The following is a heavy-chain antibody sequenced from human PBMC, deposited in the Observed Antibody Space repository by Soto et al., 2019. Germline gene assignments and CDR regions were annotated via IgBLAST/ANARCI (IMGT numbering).Heavy chain of an antibody. CDR3: ARAPFYDYVWGSYQSVAFDI. CDR1: GGTFSSYA. CDR2: IIPIFGTA. V-gene: IGHV1-69*01. D-gene: IGHD3-16*01. J-gene: IGHJ3*02. Sequence: QVQLVQSGAEVKKPGSSVKVSCKASGGTFSSYAISWVRQAPGQGLEWMGGIIPIFGTANYAQKFQGRVTITGEEPRSTAYRGLRSLRSEETAFYYCARAPFYDYVWGSYQSVAFDIWGQGTMVTVS.